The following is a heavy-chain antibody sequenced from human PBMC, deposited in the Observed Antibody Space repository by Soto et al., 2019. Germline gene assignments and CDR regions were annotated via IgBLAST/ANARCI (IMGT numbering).Heavy chain of an antibody. CDR2: IKQDGSEK. Sequence: GGSLRLSCAASGFTFSSYWMSWVRQAPGKGLEWVANIKQDGSEKYYVDSVKGRFTISRDNAKNSLYLQMNSLRAEDTAVYYCARGSREGFYYYYYGMDVWGQGTTVTV. D-gene: IGHD1-26*01. CDR3: ARGSREGFYYYYYGMDV. V-gene: IGHV3-7*03. CDR1: GFTFSSYW. J-gene: IGHJ6*02.